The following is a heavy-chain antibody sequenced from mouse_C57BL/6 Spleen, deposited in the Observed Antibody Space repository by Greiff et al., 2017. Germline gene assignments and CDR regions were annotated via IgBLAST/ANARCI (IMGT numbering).Heavy chain of an antibody. CDR2: FDPSDSYT. CDR1: GYTFTSYW. V-gene: IGHV1-69*01. Sequence: QVQLQQPGAELVMPGASVKLSCKASGYTFTSYWMHWVKQRPGQGLEWIGEFDPSDSYTNYHQKFKGKSTLTVDKASSTAYVQLSSLTSEDSAVYYCASTRTGRSIDYWGQGTTVTVSS. D-gene: IGHD1-1*01. J-gene: IGHJ4*01. CDR3: ASTRTGRSIDY.